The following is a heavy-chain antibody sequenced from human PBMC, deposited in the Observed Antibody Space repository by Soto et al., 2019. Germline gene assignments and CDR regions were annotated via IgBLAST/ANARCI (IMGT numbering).Heavy chain of an antibody. CDR1: GFTFSSYG. V-gene: IGHV3-30*18. D-gene: IGHD1-1*01. J-gene: IGHJ4*02. Sequence: QVQLVESGGGVVQPGTSLRLSCAASGFTFSSYGMQWVRQAPGKGLEWVALISFDGSNEYYADSVKGRFTISRDNSKNTLYLQMNSLRPEDTAVNYCVNDIHRSGTYYFDYWGQGTLVTVSS. CDR3: VNDIHRSGTYYFDY. CDR2: ISFDGSNE.